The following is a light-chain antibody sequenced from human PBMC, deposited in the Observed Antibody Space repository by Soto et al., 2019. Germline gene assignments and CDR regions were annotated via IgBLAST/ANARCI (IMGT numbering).Light chain of an antibody. CDR2: DVS. J-gene: IGLJ1*01. CDR1: SSDVGGYNY. Sequence: QSVLTQRASVSGSPGQSITISCPGTSSDVGGYNYVSWYQQHPGKAPKLMISDVSNRPSGVSNRFSGSKSGNTASLTISGLQTDVDAYYYCSSYTTSSTYVFGTGTEVAVL. CDR3: SSYTTSSTYV. V-gene: IGLV2-14*01.